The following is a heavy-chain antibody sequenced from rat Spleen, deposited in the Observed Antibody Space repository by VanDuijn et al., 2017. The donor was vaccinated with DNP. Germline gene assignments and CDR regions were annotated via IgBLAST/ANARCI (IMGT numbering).Heavy chain of an antibody. V-gene: IGHV6-6*01. Sequence: EVQLVESGGGLVQPGNSLKLSCAASGFTFSTAWMYWYRQFPEKRLEWVARIKAKSNNYATDYTESVKGRFTISRDDSKSSIYLQMNNLKEEDSAIYYCANPGNWGQGVMVTVSS. CDR1: GFTFSTAW. CDR3: ANPGN. J-gene: IGHJ2*01. D-gene: IGHD4-3*01. CDR2: IKAKSNNYAT.